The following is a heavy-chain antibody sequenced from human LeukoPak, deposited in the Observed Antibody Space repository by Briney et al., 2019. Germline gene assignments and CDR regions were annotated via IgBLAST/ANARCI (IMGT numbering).Heavy chain of an antibody. J-gene: IGHJ4*02. D-gene: IGHD6-19*01. V-gene: IGHV3-33*01. Sequence: GSLRLSCAASGFTFSSYGMHWVRQAPGKGLEWVAVIWYDGSNKYYADSVKGRFTISRDNSENTLYLQMNSLRAEDTAVYYCARVRYSSGSNTLFDYWGQGTLVTVSS. CDR3: ARVRYSSGSNTLFDY. CDR2: IWYDGSNK. CDR1: GFTFSSYG.